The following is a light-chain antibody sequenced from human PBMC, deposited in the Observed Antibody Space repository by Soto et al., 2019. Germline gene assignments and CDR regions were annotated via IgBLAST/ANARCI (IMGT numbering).Light chain of an antibody. V-gene: IGKV3-20*01. CDR1: QSVSSSY. CDR2: GAS. J-gene: IGKJ2*01. CDR3: QQYGSLPRT. Sequence: EIVLTQSPGTLSLSPGERATLSYRASQSVSSSYLAWYQQKPGQAPRLLIYGASSRATGIPDRFSGSGSGTDFTLTISRLEPEDFAVYYCQQYGSLPRTFGQGTKLEIK.